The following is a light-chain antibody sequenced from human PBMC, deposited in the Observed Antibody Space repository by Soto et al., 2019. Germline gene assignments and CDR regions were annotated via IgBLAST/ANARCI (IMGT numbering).Light chain of an antibody. CDR3: SSYTRRSTVV. CDR2: EVS. J-gene: IGLJ2*01. CDR1: SSDVGAYNY. V-gene: IGLV2-14*01. Sequence: QSALTQPASVSGSPGQSITISCTGTSSDVGAYNYVSWYQQHPGKAPKLMIYEVSNRPSGVSNRFSGSKSGNTASLSISGLQSEDEADYYCSSYTRRSTVVFGGGTQLTVL.